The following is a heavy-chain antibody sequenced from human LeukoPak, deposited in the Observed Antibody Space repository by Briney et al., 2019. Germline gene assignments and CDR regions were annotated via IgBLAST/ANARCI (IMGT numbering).Heavy chain of an antibody. CDR2: IYYSGST. CDR1: GGSISSSDYY. CDR3: ARLTIAANVFDI. D-gene: IGHD2-15*01. V-gene: IGHV4-39*02. Sequence: SETLSLTCTVSGGSISSSDYYWGWIRQPSGKGLEWIGSIYYSGSTYYNPSLKSRVTISVDTSKNHFSLRLSSVTAADTAMFYCARLTIAANVFDIWGQGTMVTVSS. J-gene: IGHJ3*02.